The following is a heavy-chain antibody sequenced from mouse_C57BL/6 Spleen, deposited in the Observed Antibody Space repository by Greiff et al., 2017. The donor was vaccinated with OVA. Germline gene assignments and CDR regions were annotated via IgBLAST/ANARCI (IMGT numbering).Heavy chain of an antibody. CDR3: ARGYYGSPLDY. D-gene: IGHD1-1*01. Sequence: EVQVVESGPGLVKPSQSLSLTCSVTGYSITSGYYWNWIRQFPGNKLEWMGYISYDGSNNYNPSLKNRISITRDTSKNQFFLKLNSVTTEDTATDYCARGYYGSPLDYWGQGTTLTVSS. V-gene: IGHV3-6*01. CDR1: GYSITSGYY. CDR2: ISYDGSN. J-gene: IGHJ2*01.